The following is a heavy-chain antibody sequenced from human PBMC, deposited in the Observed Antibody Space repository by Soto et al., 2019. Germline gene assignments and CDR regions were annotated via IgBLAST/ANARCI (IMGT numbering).Heavy chain of an antibody. V-gene: IGHV3-7*01. J-gene: IGHJ4*02. Sequence: GGSLRLSCAASGFGVSNNYMSWVRQAPGRGLEWVANIKEDGNKKYYVDSVKGRFTISRDNAKKSLYLQMNSLRAEDTAVYYCARDTGYKSGWDYWGPGTLVTVSS. CDR1: GFGVSNNY. D-gene: IGHD6-19*01. CDR3: ARDTGYKSGWDY. CDR2: IKEDGNKK.